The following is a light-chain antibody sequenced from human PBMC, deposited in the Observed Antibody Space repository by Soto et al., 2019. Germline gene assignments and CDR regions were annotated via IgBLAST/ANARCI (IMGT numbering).Light chain of an antibody. CDR3: QQYDTSISAHP. V-gene: IGKV3-20*01. J-gene: IGKJ2*01. Sequence: EVVLTQSPVTLSLSPGERATLSCRASQSVSSSYLAWYQQKPGQAPRLLIYGASSRATGIPDRFSGSGSGTDFTLTISRLEPEDFAVYYCQQYDTSISAHPVAQGTMLVI. CDR2: GAS. CDR1: QSVSSSY.